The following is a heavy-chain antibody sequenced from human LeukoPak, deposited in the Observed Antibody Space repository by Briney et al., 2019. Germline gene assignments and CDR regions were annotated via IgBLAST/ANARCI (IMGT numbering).Heavy chain of an antibody. J-gene: IGHJ4*02. D-gene: IGHD3-22*01. CDR3: ARDYYDSSGYYLGPDY. V-gene: IGHV1-18*01. Sequence: ASVKVSCKASGYTFTSYGISWVRQAPGQGLEWMGWISAYNGNTNYAQKLQGRVTMTTDTSTSTAYMELRSLRSDDTAVYYCARDYYDSSGYYLGPDYWGQGTLVTVSS. CDR2: ISAYNGNT. CDR1: GYTFTSYG.